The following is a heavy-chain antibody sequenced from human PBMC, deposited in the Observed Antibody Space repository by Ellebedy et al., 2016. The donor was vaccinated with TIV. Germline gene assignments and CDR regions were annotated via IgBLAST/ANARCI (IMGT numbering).Heavy chain of an antibody. V-gene: IGHV3-66*01. D-gene: IGHD2-15*01. Sequence: GESLKISXTVSGFTVSNNYMTWVRQAPGKGLEWVSVIYAEGTTYYTDSVKGRFTISRENAKNSLYLQMNSLRAGDTAVYYCARGPHSYCSGGSCPPDYWGQGTLVTVSS. CDR2: IYAEGTT. CDR1: GFTVSNNY. CDR3: ARGPHSYCSGGSCPPDY. J-gene: IGHJ4*02.